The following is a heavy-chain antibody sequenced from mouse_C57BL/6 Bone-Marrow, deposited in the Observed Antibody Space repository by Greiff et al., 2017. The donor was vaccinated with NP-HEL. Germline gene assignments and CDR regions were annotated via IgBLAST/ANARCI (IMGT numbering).Heavy chain of an antibody. CDR1: GFSFNTYA. CDR2: IRSTSNNYAS. CDR3: VRHPGDYAMDY. V-gene: IGHV10-1*01. Sequence: EVQGVESGGGLVQPKGSLKLSCAASGFSFNTYAMHWVRQAPGKGLEWVARIRSTSNNYASYYADSVKARFTISRYDSEIMLYLQMNILRTEDTAMYYCVRHPGDYAMDYWGQGTSVTVSS. J-gene: IGHJ4*01.